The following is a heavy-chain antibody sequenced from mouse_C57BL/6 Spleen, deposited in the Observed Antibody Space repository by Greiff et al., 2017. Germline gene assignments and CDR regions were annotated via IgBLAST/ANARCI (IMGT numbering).Heavy chain of an antibody. D-gene: IGHD4-1*01. CDR3: AREGDSGTYFDY. Sequence: EVQLQESGGGLVKPGGSLKLSCAASGFTFSSYAMSWVRQTPEKRLEWVATISDGGSYTYYPDNVKGRFTISRDNAKNNLYLQMSHLKSEDTAMYYCAREGDSGTYFDYWGQGTTLTVSS. V-gene: IGHV5-4*01. CDR2: ISDGGSYT. J-gene: IGHJ2*01. CDR1: GFTFSSYA.